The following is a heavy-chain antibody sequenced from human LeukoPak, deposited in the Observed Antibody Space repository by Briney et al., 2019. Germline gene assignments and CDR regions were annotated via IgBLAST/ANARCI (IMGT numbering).Heavy chain of an antibody. J-gene: IGHJ4*02. V-gene: IGHV3-9*01. CDR3: AKGYRTGRWLPLDY. Sequence: GGSLRLSCAASGFTFDDYAMHWDRQSPGKGLEWVSSISYNSGSIDYADSVKGRFTISRDNAKNSLYVQMNSLRTEDTALYYCAKGYRTGRWLPLDYWGQGTLVTVSS. CDR2: ISYNSGSI. D-gene: IGHD5-24*01. CDR1: GFTFDDYA.